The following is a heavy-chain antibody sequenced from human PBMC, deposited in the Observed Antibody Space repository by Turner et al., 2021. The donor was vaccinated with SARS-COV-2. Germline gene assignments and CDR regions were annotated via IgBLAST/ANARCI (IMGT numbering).Heavy chain of an antibody. Sequence: QMQLHEAGPRLVKPSETPSLTRTVSGGSTSDTTTSNYYWDWIRQSPGKGLEWVGSSYYSGSTFYKPSLQSRVTISLDTSKNQFSLKLTSVTAADTAVYYCARGRGGRTVDSWGQGTLVAVSS. CDR1: GGSTSDTTTSNYY. J-gene: IGHJ4*02. V-gene: IGHV4-39*01. CDR3: ARGRGGRTVDS. CDR2: SYYSGST. D-gene: IGHD3-10*01.